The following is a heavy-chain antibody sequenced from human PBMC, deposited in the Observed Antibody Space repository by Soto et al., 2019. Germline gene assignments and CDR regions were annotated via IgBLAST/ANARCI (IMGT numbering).Heavy chain of an antibody. Sequence: EVQVVESGGGLVKPGGSLRLSCTAAGLSLSNTWMGWVRQAPGKGLEWVARLKSKRAGGASDYAVAVKGRFSVSRDESKNPLYPQIDPLRTDGTAVYYCPTDGGVNEYPLFWAWGQGTLVTVSS. CDR1: GLSLSNTW. J-gene: IGHJ5*02. CDR3: PTDGGVNEYPLFWA. D-gene: IGHD3-3*01. CDR2: LKSKRAGGAS. V-gene: IGHV3-15*01.